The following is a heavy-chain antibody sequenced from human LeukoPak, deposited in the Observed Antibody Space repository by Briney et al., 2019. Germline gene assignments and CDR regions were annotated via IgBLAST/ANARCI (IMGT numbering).Heavy chain of an antibody. CDR3: ARSAGWWSLDY. J-gene: IGHJ4*02. Sequence: AETLSLTCAVSGDSISSRNWWNWVRQSPGKGLDWVGEISHGGITKYNPSLKNRVTISKDNSRNEFSLKLNSVTAADTAVYFCARSAGWWSLDYWGQGALVTVSA. D-gene: IGHD2-8*02. V-gene: IGHV4-4*01. CDR1: GDSISSRNW. CDR2: ISHGGIT.